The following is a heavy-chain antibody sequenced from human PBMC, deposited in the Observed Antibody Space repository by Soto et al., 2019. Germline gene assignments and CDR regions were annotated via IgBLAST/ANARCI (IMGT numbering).Heavy chain of an antibody. Sequence: SLRLSCAASGFTFSSYAMNWVRQAPGKGLEWVSTISGSGGGTYYADSVKGRFTISRDNSKNTLYLQMNSLRAEDTAVYYCAKDNRCSSGVCYTSFDYWGQGTLVTVSS. V-gene: IGHV3-23*01. CDR3: AKDNRCSSGVCYTSFDY. D-gene: IGHD2-8*01. J-gene: IGHJ4*02. CDR1: GFTFSSYA. CDR2: ISGSGGGT.